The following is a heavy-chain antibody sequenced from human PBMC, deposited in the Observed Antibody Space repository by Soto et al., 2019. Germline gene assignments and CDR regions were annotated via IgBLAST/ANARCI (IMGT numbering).Heavy chain of an antibody. V-gene: IGHV1-69*13. CDR1: RGGFRSYS. CDR3: ARDSGSALYGMDV. D-gene: IGHD3-10*01. CDR2: IIPIFGTA. Sequence: SVKLCWKESRGGFRSYSRRWVQHAPGQGLEWMGGIIPIFGTANYAQKFQGRVTITADESTSTAYMELSSLRSEDTAVYYCARDSGSALYGMDVWGQGTTVTVSS. J-gene: IGHJ6*02.